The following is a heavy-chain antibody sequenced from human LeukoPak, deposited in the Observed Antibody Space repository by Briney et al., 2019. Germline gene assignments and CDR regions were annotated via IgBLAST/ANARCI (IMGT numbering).Heavy chain of an antibody. CDR1: GFTFSSYG. D-gene: IGHD3-3*01. J-gene: IGHJ4*02. CDR2: IWYDGSNK. Sequence: AGGSLRLSCAASGFTFSSYGMHWVRQAPGKGLEWVAVIWYDGSNKYYADSVKGRFTISRDNSKNTLYLQMNSLRAEDTAVYYCARDTTIFGVVIINGYFDYWGQGTLVTVSS. V-gene: IGHV3-33*01. CDR3: ARDTTIFGVVIINGYFDY.